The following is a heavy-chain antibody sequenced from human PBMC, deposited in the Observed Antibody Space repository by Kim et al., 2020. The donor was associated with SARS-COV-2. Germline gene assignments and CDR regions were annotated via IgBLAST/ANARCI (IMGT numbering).Heavy chain of an antibody. D-gene: IGHD1-1*01. J-gene: IGHJ3*02. Sequence: GGSLRLSCGASGFTFSDFAMHWVRRASGKGLEWVGRIRSKVNGYATAYSASVRVRSTISRADSRNTAYLQMNRLKTEETAVYYFTRLTGSTLVFRDAFDTWGDETMVAVSS. V-gene: IGHV3-73*01. CDR3: TRLTGSTLVFRDAFDT. CDR1: GFTFSDFA. CDR2: IRSKVNGYAT.